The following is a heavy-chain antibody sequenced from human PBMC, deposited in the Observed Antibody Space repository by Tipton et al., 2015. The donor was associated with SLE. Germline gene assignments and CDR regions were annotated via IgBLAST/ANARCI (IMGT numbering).Heavy chain of an antibody. Sequence: QSGAEVKKPGASVKVSCKASGYTFTNYDIVWVRQAPGQGLEWMGWISADSGNTNSAQRVQGRITMTTDTSASTAYMELRSLRSDDTAVYYCARGYYDTGGHPPFDYWGQGTLVTVSS. CDR2: ISADSGNT. J-gene: IGHJ4*02. CDR3: ARGYYDTGGHPPFDY. CDR1: GYTFTNYD. V-gene: IGHV1-18*01. D-gene: IGHD3-22*01.